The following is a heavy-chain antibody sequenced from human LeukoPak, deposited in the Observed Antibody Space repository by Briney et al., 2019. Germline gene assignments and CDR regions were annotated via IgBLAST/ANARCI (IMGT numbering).Heavy chain of an antibody. V-gene: IGHV3-21*01. CDR3: ARDDDYGDYGDAFDI. D-gene: IGHD4-17*01. J-gene: IGHJ3*02. CDR1: GFTFSSYS. Sequence: GGSLRLXCAAFGFTFSSYSMNWVRQAPGKGLEWVSSISSSSSYIYYADSVKGRFTISRDNAKNSLYLQMNSLRAEDTAVYYCARDDDYGDYGDAFDIWGQGTMVTVSS. CDR2: ISSSSSYI.